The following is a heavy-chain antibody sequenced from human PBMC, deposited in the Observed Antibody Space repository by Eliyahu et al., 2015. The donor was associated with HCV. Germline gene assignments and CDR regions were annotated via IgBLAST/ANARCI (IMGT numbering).Heavy chain of an antibody. V-gene: IGHV4-34*01. J-gene: IGHJ6*03. CDR2: INHSGST. Sequence: SWIRQPPGKGLEWIGEINHSGSTNYNPSLKSRVTISVDTSKNQFSLKLSSVTAADTAVYYCARVLEMYYYDSSGYRGGYMDVWGKGTTVTVSS. D-gene: IGHD3-22*01. CDR3: ARVLEMYYYDSSGYRGGYMDV.